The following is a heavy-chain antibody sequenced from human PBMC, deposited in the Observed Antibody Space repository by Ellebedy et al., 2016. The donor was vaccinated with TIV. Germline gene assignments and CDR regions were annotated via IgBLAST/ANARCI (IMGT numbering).Heavy chain of an antibody. Sequence: PGGSLRLSCAASGFTFSNYGMHRVRQAPGKGLEWVAFIRLDGSNKFHADSVKGRFTISRDNSKNTLNLQMNSLRPEDTAVYYCAKGGSWNDGGVFDIWGQGTLVTVSS. CDR1: GFTFSNYG. D-gene: IGHD1-1*01. V-gene: IGHV3-30*02. CDR2: IRLDGSNK. J-gene: IGHJ3*02. CDR3: AKGGSWNDGGVFDI.